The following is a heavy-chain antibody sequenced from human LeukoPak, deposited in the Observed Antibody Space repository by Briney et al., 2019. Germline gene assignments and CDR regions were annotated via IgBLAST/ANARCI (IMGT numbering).Heavy chain of an antibody. CDR3: ARVSYRTSSVDY. CDR1: GFTFNTYT. J-gene: IGHJ4*02. D-gene: IGHD1-26*01. CDR2: ISSSSNYI. Sequence: GGSLRLSCEASGFTFNTYTMNWVRQDPGKGLEGVSSISSSSNYIYYADSVKGRLTISRGKAKHSLYLQMNSLRAEDTAVYYCARVSYRTSSVDYWGQGTLVSVSS. V-gene: IGHV3-21*01.